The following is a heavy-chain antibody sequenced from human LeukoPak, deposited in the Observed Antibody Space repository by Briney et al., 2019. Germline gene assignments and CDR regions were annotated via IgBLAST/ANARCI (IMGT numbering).Heavy chain of an antibody. J-gene: IGHJ3*02. Sequence: GRSLRLSCAASGFTFSSYAMHWVRQAPGKGLEWVAVISYDGSNKYYADSVKGRFTISRDNSKNTLYLQMNSLRAEDTAVYYCARVEEGGGNSGRVAFDIWGQGTMVTVSS. CDR3: ARVEEGGGNSGRVAFDI. CDR2: ISYDGSNK. D-gene: IGHD4-23*01. V-gene: IGHV3-30-3*01. CDR1: GFTFSSYA.